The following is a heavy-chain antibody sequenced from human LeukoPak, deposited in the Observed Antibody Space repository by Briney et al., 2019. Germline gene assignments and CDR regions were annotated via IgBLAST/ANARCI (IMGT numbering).Heavy chain of an antibody. D-gene: IGHD6-13*01. V-gene: IGHV1-2*02. CDR2: INPNSGGT. Sequence: VASVKVSCKASGYTFTGYYMHWMRQAPGQGLEWMGWINPNSGGTNYAQKFQGRVTMTRGTSISTAYMELSRLRSDDTAVYYCARAGEEDSSSYYYYYMDVWGKGTTVTVSS. CDR1: GYTFTGYY. J-gene: IGHJ6*03. CDR3: ARAGEEDSSSYYYYYMDV.